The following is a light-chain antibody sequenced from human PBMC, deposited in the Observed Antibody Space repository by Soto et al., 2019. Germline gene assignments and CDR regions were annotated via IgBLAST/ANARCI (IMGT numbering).Light chain of an antibody. J-gene: IGKJ1*01. CDR3: QQSYSTPWT. Sequence: DIPMTQSPSTLSASVGDRVTITCRASQSISNWLAWHQQKPGKAPKLLIYKASSLESGVPSRFSGSGSGTDFTLTISSLQPEDFATYYCQQSYSTPWTFGQGTKVDI. V-gene: IGKV1-5*03. CDR1: QSISNW. CDR2: KAS.